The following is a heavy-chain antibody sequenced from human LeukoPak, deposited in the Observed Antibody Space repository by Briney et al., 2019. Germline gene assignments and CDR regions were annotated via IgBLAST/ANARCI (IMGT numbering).Heavy chain of an antibody. J-gene: IGHJ4*02. CDR2: ILYDGSDS. Sequence: GGSLRLSCAASGFIFSKDAMHWVRQAPGKGLEWVGVILYDGSDSYYTDSVKGRFTLSRDNSKNTLYLQMNSLRAEDTAVYFCARDRDSSSHYFDYGGQGALVTVSS. CDR1: GFIFSKDA. D-gene: IGHD6-6*01. V-gene: IGHV3-33*05. CDR3: ARDRDSSSHYFDY.